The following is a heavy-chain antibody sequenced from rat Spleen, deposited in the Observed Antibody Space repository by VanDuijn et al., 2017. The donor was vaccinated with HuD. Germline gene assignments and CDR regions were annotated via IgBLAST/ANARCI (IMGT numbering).Heavy chain of an antibody. CDR1: GFTFSDYY. Sequence: EVQLAESGGGLVQPGRSLKLSCVASGFTFSDYYMAWVRQAPTKGLEWVAAINYDGGTTYYRDSVKGRFTISRENAKNTLYLQMDSLRSEDTATYYCGRPAGTVGPNWFVYWGQGTLVTVSS. CDR2: INYDGGTT. CDR3: GRPAGTVGPNWFVY. V-gene: IGHV5-7*01. J-gene: IGHJ3*01. D-gene: IGHD1-1*01.